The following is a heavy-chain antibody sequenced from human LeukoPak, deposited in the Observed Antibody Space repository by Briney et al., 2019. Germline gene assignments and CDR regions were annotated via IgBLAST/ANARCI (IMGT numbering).Heavy chain of an antibody. D-gene: IGHD4-17*01. CDR3: ARDKRAPPRGATTGPYYYYGMDV. CDR1: GYTFTSYG. J-gene: IGHJ6*02. CDR2: ISAYNGNT. Sequence: ASVKVSCKASGYTFTSYGISWVRQAPGQGLEWMGWISAYNGNTNYAQKLQGRVTMTTDTSTSTAYMELRSLRSDDTAVYYCARDKRAPPRGATTGPYYYYGMDVWCQGTTVTVSS. V-gene: IGHV1-18*01.